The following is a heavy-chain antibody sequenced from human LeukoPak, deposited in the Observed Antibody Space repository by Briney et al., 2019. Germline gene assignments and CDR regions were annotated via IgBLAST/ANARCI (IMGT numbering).Heavy chain of an antibody. V-gene: IGHV3-48*01. D-gene: IGHD5-12*01. CDR3: ARTPRGGYSGHSPGGY. CDR1: GFTFSSYS. CDR2: ISSSSSTI. Sequence: GGSLRLSCAASGFTFSSYSMNWVRQAPGKGLEWVSYISSSSSTIYYADSVKGRFTISRDNAKNSLYLQMNSLRAEDTAVYYCARTPRGGYSGHSPGGYWGQGTLVTVSS. J-gene: IGHJ4*02.